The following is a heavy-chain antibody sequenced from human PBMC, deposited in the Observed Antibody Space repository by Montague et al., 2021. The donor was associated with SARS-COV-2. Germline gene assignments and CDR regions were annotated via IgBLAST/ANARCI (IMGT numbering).Heavy chain of an antibody. D-gene: IGHD3-22*01. CDR1: GGSFGDDH. J-gene: IGHJ4*02. CDR3: ARGHLSVSMIVVVFTSASYYFDY. V-gene: IGHV4-34*01. CDR2: IRQSGRT. Sequence: SETLSPTSAVYGGSFGDDHWSWIRQPPGKGLEWIGNIRQSGRTNYNPSLKSRVTISVDTSKNQFSLKLTSVTAADTGLYFCARGHLSVSMIVVVFTSASYYFDYWGQGAQVTVSS.